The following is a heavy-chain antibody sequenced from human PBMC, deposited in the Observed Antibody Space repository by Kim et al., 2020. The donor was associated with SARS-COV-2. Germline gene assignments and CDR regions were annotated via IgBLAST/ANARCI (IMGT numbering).Heavy chain of an antibody. Sequence: TTDTIEPVKGRFSMSRDESRNTLYLQMTDLKTEDTAVYYCCMYGTVWNLNIWGQGTLVTVSS. D-gene: IGHD1-1*01. CDR3: CMYGTVWNLNI. V-gene: IGHV3-15*01. J-gene: IGHJ4*02. CDR2: TT.